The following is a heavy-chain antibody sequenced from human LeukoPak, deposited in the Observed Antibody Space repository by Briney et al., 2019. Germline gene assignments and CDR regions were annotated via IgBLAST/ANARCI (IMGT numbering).Heavy chain of an antibody. Sequence: SETLSLTCAVYGGSFSGYYWSWIRQPPGKGLEWIGEINHSGSTNYNPSLKSRVTTSVDTSKNQFSLKLSSVTAADTAVYYCARGPNWFDPWGQGTLVTVSS. CDR3: ARGPNWFDP. CDR2: INHSGST. V-gene: IGHV4-34*01. CDR1: GGSFSGYY. J-gene: IGHJ5*02.